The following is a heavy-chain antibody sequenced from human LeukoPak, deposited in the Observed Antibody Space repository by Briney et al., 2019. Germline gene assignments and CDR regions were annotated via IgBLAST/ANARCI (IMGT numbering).Heavy chain of an antibody. CDR3: AKDDYYDTSGYRD. J-gene: IGHJ4*02. CDR1: GCTFDDYG. D-gene: IGHD3-22*01. V-gene: IGHV3-7*01. CDR2: RKQDGSEQ. Sequence: GGSLRLFCAASGCTFDDYGMSWVRQAPGKGPEWVANRKQDGSEQYCVDSLKGRFTISRDNTQNSLYLQMNSLRAEDTAVYYCAKDDYYDTSGYRDWGQGTLVTVSS.